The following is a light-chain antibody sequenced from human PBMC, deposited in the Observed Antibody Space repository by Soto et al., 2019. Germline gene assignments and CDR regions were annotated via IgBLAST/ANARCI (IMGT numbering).Light chain of an antibody. CDR2: ELR. CDR1: SSDVGAYNF. J-gene: IGLJ1*01. V-gene: IGLV2-14*01. CDR3: SSYRSSTTFV. Sequence: QSVLTQPASVSVSPGQSITISCTGTSSDVGAYNFVSWYQQYPGKAPKVIIFELRKRPSGVSNRCSGSKAGDTASLTISGLQAEDEAVYYCSSYRSSTTFVFGTGTKVTVL.